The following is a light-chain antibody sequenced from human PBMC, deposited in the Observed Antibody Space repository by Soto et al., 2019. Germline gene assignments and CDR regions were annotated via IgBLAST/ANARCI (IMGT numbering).Light chain of an antibody. CDR1: SSNIGGKT. J-gene: IGLJ1*01. CDR2: GSD. V-gene: IGLV1-44*01. CDR3: AAWDDSLNGYV. Sequence: QSVLTQPPSASRTPGQRVTISCSGSSSNIGGKTVNWYQQLPGTAPKLLIYGSDQRPSGVPDRFSGSKSGTSASLAISGLQSEDEADYYCAAWDDSLNGYVFGTGTKVTVL.